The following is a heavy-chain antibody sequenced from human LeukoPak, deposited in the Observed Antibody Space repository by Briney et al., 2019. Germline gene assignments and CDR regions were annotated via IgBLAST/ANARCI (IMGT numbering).Heavy chain of an antibody. D-gene: IGHD5-24*01. V-gene: IGHV3-9*01. CDR1: GFTFNDYA. J-gene: IGHJ5*02. Sequence: PGGSLRLSCAASGFTFNDYAMHWVRLAPGKGLEWVSGITWNSDNLDYADSEKGRFTISRDNAKNSLYLQMNSLRAEDTALYYCAKAGGRWLQFRSWFDPWGQGTLVTVSS. CDR2: ITWNSDNL. CDR3: AKAGGRWLQFRSWFDP.